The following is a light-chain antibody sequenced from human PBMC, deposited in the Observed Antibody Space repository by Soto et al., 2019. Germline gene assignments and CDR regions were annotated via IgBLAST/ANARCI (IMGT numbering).Light chain of an antibody. V-gene: IGKV3-11*02. CDR1: QSVSSY. J-gene: IGKJ4*01. CDR2: DAS. Sequence: EIVLTQSPATRSLSPGERATLSCRASQSVSSYLAWYQQKPGQAPGLLIYDASNRATGIPARFSGSGSGRDLPLTISSLEPEDFAVYYCQQRSNWPALTFGGGTKVEIK. CDR3: QQRSNWPALT.